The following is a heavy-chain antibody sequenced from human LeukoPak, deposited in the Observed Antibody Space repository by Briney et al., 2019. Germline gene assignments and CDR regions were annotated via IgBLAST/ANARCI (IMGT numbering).Heavy chain of an antibody. Sequence: GGSLRLSCAASGLNFGSYGMNWVRQAPGIGLQWVANINEAGNGKDYADAVRVRVTISRHSAKSTLYLQMHRLRAEDTAVYYCAGAGVGDIDPWGQGTLVTVSS. CDR3: AGAGVGDIDP. CDR2: INEAGNGK. J-gene: IGHJ5*02. CDR1: GLNFGSYG. V-gene: IGHV3-7*03. D-gene: IGHD1-26*01.